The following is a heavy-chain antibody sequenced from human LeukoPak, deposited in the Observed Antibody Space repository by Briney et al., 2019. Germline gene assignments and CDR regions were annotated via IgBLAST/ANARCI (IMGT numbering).Heavy chain of an antibody. J-gene: IGHJ4*02. Sequence: RGESLKISCKGSGYSFTNYWIGWVRQMPGKGLEWMGRIDPSDSYTNYSPSFQGHVTISADKSISTAYLQWSSLKASDTAMYYCVFGGDCYPNCDYWGQGTLVTVSS. D-gene: IGHD2-21*02. CDR3: VFGGDCYPNCDY. CDR1: GYSFTNYW. V-gene: IGHV5-10-1*01. CDR2: IDPSDSYT.